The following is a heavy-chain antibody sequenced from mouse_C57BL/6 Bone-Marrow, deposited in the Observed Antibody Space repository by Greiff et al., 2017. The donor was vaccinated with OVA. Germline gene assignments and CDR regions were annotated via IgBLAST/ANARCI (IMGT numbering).Heavy chain of an antibody. CDR2: ISDGGSYT. CDR1: GFTFSSYA. CDR3: AREEGFYGHY. J-gene: IGHJ2*01. V-gene: IGHV5-4*01. Sequence: EVMLVESGGGLVKPGGSLKLSCAASGFTFSSYAMSWVRQTPEKRLEWVATISDGGSYTYYPDNVKGRFTISRDNAKNNLYLQMSHLKSEDTAMYYCAREEGFYGHYWGQGTTLTVSS. D-gene: IGHD1-2*01.